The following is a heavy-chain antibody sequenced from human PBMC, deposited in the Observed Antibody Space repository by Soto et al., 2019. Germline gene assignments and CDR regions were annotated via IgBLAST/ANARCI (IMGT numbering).Heavy chain of an antibody. CDR3: ARLVGGSSYYYYGMDV. J-gene: IGHJ6*02. CDR1: GGSISSYY. D-gene: IGHD3-16*01. Sequence: QVQLQESGPGLVKPSETLSLTCTVSGGSISSYYWSWNRQPPGKGLEWIGYIYYSGSTNYNPSLKSRVTISVDTSKNQFSLKLSSVTAADTAVYYCARLVGGSSYYYYGMDVWGQGTTVTVSS. V-gene: IGHV4-59*08. CDR2: IYYSGST.